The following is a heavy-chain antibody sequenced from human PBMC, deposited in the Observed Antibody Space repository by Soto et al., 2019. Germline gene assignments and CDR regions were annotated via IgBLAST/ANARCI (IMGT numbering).Heavy chain of an antibody. CDR1: GFTFSIHA. Sequence: PGGSLRLSCAASGFTFSIHAMSWVRQAPGKGLEWVSSIINSGGRTFYADSVKGRFTISRDNSRDTLYLQMNSLRSEDTAVYYCAKGQGGGARSGSYHYFEYWGQGALVTVSS. D-gene: IGHD1-26*01. V-gene: IGHV3-23*01. J-gene: IGHJ4*02. CDR3: AKGQGGGARSGSYHYFEY. CDR2: IINSGGRT.